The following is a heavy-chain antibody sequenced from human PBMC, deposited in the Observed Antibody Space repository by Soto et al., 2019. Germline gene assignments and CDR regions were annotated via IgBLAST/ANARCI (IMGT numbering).Heavy chain of an antibody. CDR1: GGSITSGGYY. CDR3: AIGYRQSGCISIWVFDY. V-gene: IGHV4-31*03. CDR2: MYYSGST. D-gene: IGHD2-8*01. Sequence: QVQLRESGPGLVKPSQTLSLTCTVSGGSITSGGYYWNWIRHHPGKGLEWIGYMYYSGSTYYNPFISSRFSISADTSENHFSLKPSSATAADTGVYFCAIGYRQSGCISIWVFDYWGQGTLVNFSS. J-gene: IGHJ4*02.